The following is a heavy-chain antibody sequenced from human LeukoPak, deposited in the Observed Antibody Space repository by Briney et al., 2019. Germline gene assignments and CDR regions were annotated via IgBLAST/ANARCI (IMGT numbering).Heavy chain of an antibody. J-gene: IGHJ4*02. D-gene: IGHD1-1*01. Sequence: SVTVSCKASGFTFTSSAVQWVRQARGQGLEWIGWIVVGSGNTNYAQKFQERVTINRDMSTSTAYMELSSLRSEDTAVYYCATDDVTTGTKTALGYWGQGTLVTVSS. CDR2: IVVGSGNT. CDR1: GFTFTSSA. CDR3: ATDDVTTGTKTALGY. V-gene: IGHV1-58*01.